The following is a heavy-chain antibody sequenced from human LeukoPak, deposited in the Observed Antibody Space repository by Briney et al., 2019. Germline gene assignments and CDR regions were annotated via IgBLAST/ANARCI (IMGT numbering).Heavy chain of an antibody. CDR1: GYTLTELS. CDR2: LDPEDGET. Sequence: ASVKVSCKVSGYTLTELSMHWVRQAPGKGLEWMGGLDPEDGETIYAQKFQGRVTMTEDTSTDTAYMELSSLRSEDTAVYYRATLVYYYGMDVWGQGTTVTVSS. J-gene: IGHJ6*02. CDR3: ATLVYYYGMDV. V-gene: IGHV1-24*01.